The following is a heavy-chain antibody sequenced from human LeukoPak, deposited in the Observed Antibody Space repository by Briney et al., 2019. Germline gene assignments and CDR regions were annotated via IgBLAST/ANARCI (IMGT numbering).Heavy chain of an antibody. CDR1: GYSFTNYY. Sequence: GESLRISCKGSGYSFTNYYISWVRQMPGKGLEWMGRIDPSDSYTNYSPSFQGHVTISADKSISTAYLQWSSLKASDTAMYYCARPSSSWYVLEFWGQGTLVTVSS. CDR2: IDPSDSYT. J-gene: IGHJ4*02. CDR3: ARPSSSWYVLEF. D-gene: IGHD6-13*01. V-gene: IGHV5-10-1*01.